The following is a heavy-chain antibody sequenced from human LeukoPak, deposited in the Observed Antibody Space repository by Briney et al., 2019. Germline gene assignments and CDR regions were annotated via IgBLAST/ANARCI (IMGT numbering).Heavy chain of an antibody. CDR1: GYTFTSYD. Sequence: ASVKVSCKASGYTFTSYDINWVRQSTGQRPEWMGWMSPNSGDTGYAQKFQDRVTMTRNTSISTAYMELSSLRSDDTAVYYCARGPPNWGYDYWGPGTLVTVSS. V-gene: IGHV1-8*01. J-gene: IGHJ4*02. D-gene: IGHD7-27*01. CDR2: MSPNSGDT. CDR3: ARGPPNWGYDY.